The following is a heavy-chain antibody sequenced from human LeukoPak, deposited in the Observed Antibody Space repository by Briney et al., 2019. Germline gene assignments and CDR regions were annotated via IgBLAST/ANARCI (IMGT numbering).Heavy chain of an antibody. V-gene: IGHV1-69*13. CDR1: GGTFSSYA. J-gene: IGHJ5*02. D-gene: IGHD6-19*01. CDR3: ARGLAVAGTDWFDP. Sequence: SVKVSCKASGGTFSSYAISWVRQAPGQGLEWMGGIIPIFGTANYAQKFQGRVTITADESTSTAYMELSSLRSEDTAVYYCARGLAVAGTDWFDPWGQGTLVTVSS. CDR2: IIPIFGTA.